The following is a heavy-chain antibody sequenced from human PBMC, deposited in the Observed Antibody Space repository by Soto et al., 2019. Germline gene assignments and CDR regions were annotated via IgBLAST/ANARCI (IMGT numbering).Heavy chain of an antibody. CDR1: GFTFSSYG. D-gene: IGHD4-17*01. CDR2: ISYDGSNK. J-gene: IGHJ5*02. Sequence: PGGSLRLSCAASGFTFSSYGMHWVRQAPGKGLEWVAVISYDGSNKYYADSVKGRFTISRDNSKNTLYLQMNSLRAEDTAVYYCAKAHLPYGDYSYWFDPWGQGTLVTVSS. CDR3: AKAHLPYGDYSYWFDP. V-gene: IGHV3-30*18.